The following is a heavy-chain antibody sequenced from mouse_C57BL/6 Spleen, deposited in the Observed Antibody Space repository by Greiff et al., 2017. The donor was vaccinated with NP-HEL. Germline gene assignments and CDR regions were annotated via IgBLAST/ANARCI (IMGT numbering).Heavy chain of an antibody. CDR1: GFTFSDYG. CDR2: ISNLAYSI. Sequence: EVQLVESGGGLVQPGGSLKLSCAASGFTFSDYGMAWVRQAPRKGPEWVAFISNLAYSIYYADTVTGRFTISSENAKNTLYLEMSSLRSEDTAMYYCARRGTTVVEGYFDVGGTGTTVTVSS. D-gene: IGHD1-1*01. J-gene: IGHJ1*03. V-gene: IGHV5-15*01. CDR3: ARRGTTVVEGYFDV.